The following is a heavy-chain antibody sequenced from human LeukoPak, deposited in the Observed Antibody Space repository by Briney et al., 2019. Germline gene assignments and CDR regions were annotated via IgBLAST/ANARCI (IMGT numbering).Heavy chain of an antibody. V-gene: IGHV1-18*01. J-gene: IGHJ6*03. CDR1: GYSFTNYA. CDR3: ARDPPGYSVGWYDSYHYYMDV. CDR2: ISGYNGHT. Sequence: ASVKVSCKASGYSFTNYAISWVRQAPGQGLEWMGWISGYNGHTNYAQKFQGRVTMTTDTSTTTAYMELRSLRSDDTAVYYCARDPPGYSVGWYDSYHYYMDVWGKGTTVTVSS. D-gene: IGHD6-19*01.